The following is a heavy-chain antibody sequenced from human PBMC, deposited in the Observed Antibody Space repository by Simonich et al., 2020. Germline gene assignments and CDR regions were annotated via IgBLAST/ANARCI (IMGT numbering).Heavy chain of an antibody. V-gene: IGHV4-39*01. J-gene: IGHJ3*02. CDR3: ARHAGFAFDI. CDR2: IYYSGST. CDR1: GGSISSSSYY. D-gene: IGHD6-13*01. Sequence: QLQLQESGPGLVKPSETLSLTCTVSGGSISSSSYYWGWLRQPPGQGLEWIGSIYYSGSTNNHPSLQSRVTISVATSKNHFSLKLSSVTAADTAVYYCARHAGFAFDIWGQGTMVTVSS.